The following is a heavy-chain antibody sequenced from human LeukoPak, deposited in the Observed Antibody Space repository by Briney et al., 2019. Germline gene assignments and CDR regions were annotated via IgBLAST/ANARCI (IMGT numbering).Heavy chain of an antibody. V-gene: IGHV3-33*01. D-gene: IGHD3-3*01. CDR1: GFTFSSYG. CDR3: AREESPYYDFWSGPRGYNWFDP. J-gene: IGHJ5*02. Sequence: GGSPRLSCAASGFTFSSYGMHWVRQAPGKGLEWVAVIWYDGSNKYYADSVKGRFTISRDNSKNTLYLQMNSLRAEDTAVYYCAREESPYYDFWSGPRGYNWFDPWGQGTLVTVSS. CDR2: IWYDGSNK.